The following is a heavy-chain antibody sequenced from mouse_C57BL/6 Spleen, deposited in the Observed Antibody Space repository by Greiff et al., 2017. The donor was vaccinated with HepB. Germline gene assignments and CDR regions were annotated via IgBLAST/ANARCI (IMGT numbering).Heavy chain of an antibody. Sequence: QVHVKQSGAELVRPGSSVKLSCKASGYTFTSYWMHWVKQRPIQGLEWIGNIDPSDSETHYNQKFKDKATLTVDKSSSTAYMQLSSLTSEDSAVYYCARGVTGTHWYFDVWGKGTTVTVSS. CDR1: GYTFTSYW. CDR2: IDPSDSET. CDR3: ARGVTGTHWYFDV. D-gene: IGHD4-1*01. J-gene: IGHJ1*03. V-gene: IGHV1-52*01.